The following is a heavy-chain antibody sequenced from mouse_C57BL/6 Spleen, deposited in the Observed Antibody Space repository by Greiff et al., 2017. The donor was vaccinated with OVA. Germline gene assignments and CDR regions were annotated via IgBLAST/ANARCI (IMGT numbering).Heavy chain of an antibody. J-gene: IGHJ1*03. CDR1: GFSFNTYA. V-gene: IGHV10-1*01. CDR3: VRHEGYGDWYFDV. Sequence: EVQLVESGGGLVQPKGSLKLSCAASGFSFNTYAMNWVRQAPGKGLEWVARIRSKSNNYATYYADSVKDRFTISRDDSESMLYLQMNNLKTEDTAMYYCVRHEGYGDWYFDVWGTGTTVTVSS. D-gene: IGHD1-2*01. CDR2: IRSKSNNYAT.